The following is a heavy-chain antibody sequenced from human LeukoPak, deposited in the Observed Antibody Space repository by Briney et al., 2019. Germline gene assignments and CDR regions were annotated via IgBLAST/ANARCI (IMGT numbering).Heavy chain of an antibody. CDR3: AKRYSSSWYGWFDP. CDR2: IRYDGSNK. J-gene: IGHJ5*02. D-gene: IGHD6-13*01. V-gene: IGHV3-30*02. CDR1: GFTFDNAW. Sequence: GGSLRLSCAASGFTFDNAWMNWVRQAPGKGLEWVAFIRYDGSNKYYADSVKGRFTISRDNSKNTLYLQMNSLRAEDTAVYYCAKRYSSSWYGWFDPWGQGTLVTVSS.